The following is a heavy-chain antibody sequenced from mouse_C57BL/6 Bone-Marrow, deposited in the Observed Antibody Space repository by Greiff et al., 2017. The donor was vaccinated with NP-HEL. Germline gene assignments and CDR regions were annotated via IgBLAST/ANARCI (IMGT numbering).Heavy chain of an antibody. J-gene: IGHJ3*01. CDR3: TTRSNPWFAY. V-gene: IGHV14-4*01. Sequence: EVQLVESGAELVRPGASVKLSCTASGFNIKDDYMHWVKQRPEQGLEWIGWIDPENGDTEYASKFQGKATITADTSSNTAYLQLSSLTSEDTAVYYCTTRSNPWFAYWGQGTLVTVSA. CDR2: IDPENGDT. CDR1: GFNIKDDY. D-gene: IGHD2-5*01.